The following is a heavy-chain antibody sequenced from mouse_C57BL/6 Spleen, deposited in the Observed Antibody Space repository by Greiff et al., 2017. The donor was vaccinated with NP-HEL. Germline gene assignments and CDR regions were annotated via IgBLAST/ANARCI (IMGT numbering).Heavy chain of an antibody. CDR1: GFTFSSYT. Sequence: DVMLVESGGGLVKPGGSLKLSCAASGFTFSSYTMSWVRQTPEKRLEWVATISGGGGNTYYPDSVKGRFTISRDNAKNTLYLQMSSLRSEDTALYYCARRPYGSSYGYFDVWGTGTTVTVSS. CDR2: ISGGGGNT. CDR3: ARRPYGSSYGYFDV. V-gene: IGHV5-9*01. D-gene: IGHD1-1*01. J-gene: IGHJ1*03.